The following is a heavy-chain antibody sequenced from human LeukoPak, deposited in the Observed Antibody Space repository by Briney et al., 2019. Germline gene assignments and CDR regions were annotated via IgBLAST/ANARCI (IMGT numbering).Heavy chain of an antibody. CDR2: MNPNSGNT. J-gene: IGHJ3*02. V-gene: IGHV1-8*03. Sequence: ASVKVSCKASGYTFTSYDINWVRQATGQGLEWMGWMNPNSGNTGYAQKFQGRVTITRNTSISTAYMELSSLRSEDTAVYYCARGRTDLRAFDIWGQGTMVTVSS. CDR1: GYTFTSYD. CDR3: ARGRTDLRAFDI. D-gene: IGHD3-10*01.